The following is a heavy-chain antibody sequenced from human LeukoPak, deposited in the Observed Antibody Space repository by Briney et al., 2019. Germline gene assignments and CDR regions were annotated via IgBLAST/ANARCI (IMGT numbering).Heavy chain of an antibody. J-gene: IGHJ6*02. CDR1: GFTVNSNS. CDR3: VGRPYYYYGMDV. CDR2: IYSGDST. Sequence: GGSLRLSCAASGFTVNSNSMSWVRQATGKGLECVAAIYSGDSTYYPDSVKGRFSISRDNSKNTLYLQMSCLRAEDTAIYYCVGRPYYYYGMDVWGQGTTVTVSS. V-gene: IGHV3-53*01.